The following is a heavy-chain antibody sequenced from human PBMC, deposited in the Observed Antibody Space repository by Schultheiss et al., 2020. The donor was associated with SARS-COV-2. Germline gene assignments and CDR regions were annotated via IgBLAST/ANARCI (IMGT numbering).Heavy chain of an antibody. V-gene: IGHV1-8*01. CDR1: GYTFTSYD. J-gene: IGHJ6*02. CDR3: ASAQLVGYGMDV. CDR2: MNPNSGNT. D-gene: IGHD6-6*01. Sequence: ASVKVSCKASGYTFTSYDINWVRQATGQGLEWMGWMNPNSGNTGYAQKFQGRVTMTRNTSISTAYMELSSLRSEDTAVYYCASAQLVGYGMDVWGQGTTVTVSS.